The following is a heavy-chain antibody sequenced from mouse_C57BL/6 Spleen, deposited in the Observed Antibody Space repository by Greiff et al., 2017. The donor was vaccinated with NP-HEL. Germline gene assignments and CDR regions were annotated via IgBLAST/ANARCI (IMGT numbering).Heavy chain of an antibody. V-gene: IGHV1-55*01. CDR3: ASAGAGDWYFDV. Sequence: VQLQQPGAELVKPGASVKMSCKASGYTFTSYWITWVKQRPGQGLEWIGDIYPGSGSTNYNEKFKSKATLTVDTSSSTAYMQLSSLTSEDSAVYYCASAGAGDWYFDVWGTGTTVTVSS. D-gene: IGHD4-1*01. J-gene: IGHJ1*03. CDR1: GYTFTSYW. CDR2: IYPGSGST.